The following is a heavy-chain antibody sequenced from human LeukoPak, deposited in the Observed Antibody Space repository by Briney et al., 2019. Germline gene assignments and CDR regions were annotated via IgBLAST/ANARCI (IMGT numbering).Heavy chain of an antibody. D-gene: IGHD1-7*01. CDR3: VRDRELNY. J-gene: IGHJ4*02. CDR1: GGSISSTSYY. CDR2: IYYTGST. V-gene: IGHV4-39*07. Sequence: PSETLSLTCTVSGGSISSTSYYWGWIRQPPGKGLEWIGSIYYTGSTYYNPSLKSRVTISVDTSKNQFSLKLTSVTAADTAVYYCVRDRELNYWGQGTLVTVSS.